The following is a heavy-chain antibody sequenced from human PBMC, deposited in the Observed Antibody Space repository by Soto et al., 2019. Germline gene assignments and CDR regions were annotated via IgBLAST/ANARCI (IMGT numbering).Heavy chain of an antibody. CDR1: GFTFSTYT. J-gene: IGHJ4*02. V-gene: IGHV3-23*01. Sequence: EVQLLESGGGLVQPGGSLRLSCAASGFTFSTYTMIWVRQAPGKGLEWVSSISGSGDSTYYAESVEGRFTISRDNSKNTLYLQMNSLRAEDTAVYYCATGWWKGDYWGEGTLVTVSS. D-gene: IGHD2-15*01. CDR3: ATGWWKGDY. CDR2: ISGSGDST.